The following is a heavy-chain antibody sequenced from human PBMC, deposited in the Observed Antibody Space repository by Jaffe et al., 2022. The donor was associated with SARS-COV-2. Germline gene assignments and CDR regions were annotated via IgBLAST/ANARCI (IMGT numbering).Heavy chain of an antibody. D-gene: IGHD2-15*01. CDR1: GYTFTNYY. CDR2: INPSGGST. V-gene: IGHV1-46*01. CDR3: ARGYCSSGNCRNWFDP. Sequence: QVQLVQSGAEVKKPGASVKVSCKASGYTFTNYYMHWVRQAPGQGLEWMGIINPSGGSTSYAQKFQGRVTVTRDTSTSTVYMELSSLRSEDTAVYYCARGYCSSGNCRNWFDPWGQGTLVTVSS. J-gene: IGHJ5*02.